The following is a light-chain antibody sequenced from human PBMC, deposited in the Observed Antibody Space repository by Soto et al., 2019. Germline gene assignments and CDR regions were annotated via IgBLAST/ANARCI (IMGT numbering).Light chain of an antibody. CDR3: SSYTSAQTWV. V-gene: IGLV2-14*02. J-gene: IGLJ3*02. Sequence: QSALTQPASVSGSPGQSITISCTGTSSDVGSYNLVSWYQQHPGKAPKLMIYEGSKRPSGVSNRFSGSKSGNTASLTISGLQADDEADYYCSSYTSAQTWVFGGGTKVTVL. CDR2: EGS. CDR1: SSDVGSYNL.